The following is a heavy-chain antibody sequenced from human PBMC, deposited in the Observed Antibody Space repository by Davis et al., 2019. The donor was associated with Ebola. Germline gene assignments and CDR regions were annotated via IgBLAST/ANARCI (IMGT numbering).Heavy chain of an antibody. D-gene: IGHD3-10*01. Sequence: KVSCKGSGYSFSNYWIGWVRQTPGKGLEWMGVIYAGDSDIRYSPSFEGQVTISVDRSITTAYLQWSSLKASDTAMYYCARQESLYGCSDYWGQGTLVTVSS. CDR3: ARQESLYGCSDY. J-gene: IGHJ4*02. V-gene: IGHV5-51*01. CDR2: IYAGDSDI. CDR1: GYSFSNYW.